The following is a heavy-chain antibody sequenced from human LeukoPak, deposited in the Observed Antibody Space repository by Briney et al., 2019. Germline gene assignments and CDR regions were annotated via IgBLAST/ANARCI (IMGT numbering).Heavy chain of an antibody. CDR1: GLTFSSYE. J-gene: IGHJ4*02. Sequence: GGSLRLSCAASGLTFSSYEMNWVRQAPGKGLEWVSYISSSGSTIYYADSVKGRFTISRDNAKNSLYLQMNSLRAEDTAVYYCARPKNGDFDYWGQGTLVTVSS. V-gene: IGHV3-48*03. CDR2: ISSSGSTI. CDR3: ARPKNGDFDY. D-gene: IGHD1-1*01.